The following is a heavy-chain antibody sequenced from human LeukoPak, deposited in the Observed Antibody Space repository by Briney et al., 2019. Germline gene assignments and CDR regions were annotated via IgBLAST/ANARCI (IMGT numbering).Heavy chain of an antibody. CDR1: GGSISSSSYY. V-gene: IGHV4-39*07. D-gene: IGHD6-19*01. J-gene: IGHJ6*02. Sequence: SETLSLTCTVSGGSISSSSYYWGWIRQPPGKGLEWIGSIYYSGSTYYNPSLKSRVTISVDTSKNQFSLKLSSVTAADTAVYYCANQAFGQWLVHSGYYYGMNVWGQGTTVTVSS. CDR3: ANQAFGQWLVHSGYYYGMNV. CDR2: IYYSGST.